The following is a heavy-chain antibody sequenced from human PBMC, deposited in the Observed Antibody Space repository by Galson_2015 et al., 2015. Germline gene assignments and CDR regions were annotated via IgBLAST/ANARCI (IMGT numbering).Heavy chain of an antibody. CDR3: ARGVVVRADTNRRGGHRMDV. Sequence: SVKVSCKASGYTFTSYYMHWVRQAPGQGLEWMGIINPSGGSTSYAQKFQGRVTMTRDTSTSTVYMELSSLRSEDTAVYYCARGVVVRADTNRRGGHRMDVSGQGTPVTVSS. CDR2: INPSGGST. D-gene: IGHD2-2*01. J-gene: IGHJ6*02. V-gene: IGHV1-46*01. CDR1: GYTFTSYY.